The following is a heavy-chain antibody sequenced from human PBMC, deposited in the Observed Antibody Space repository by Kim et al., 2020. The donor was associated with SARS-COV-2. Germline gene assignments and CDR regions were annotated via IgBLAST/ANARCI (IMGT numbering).Heavy chain of an antibody. CDR1: GYSINSASS. J-gene: IGHJ4*02. D-gene: IGHD1-26*01. CDR3: ARVLITGSSGRGMFDY. CDR2: IYDSGSA. Sequence: SETLSLTCTVSGYSINSASSWGWIRQPPGKGLEWIGTIYDSGSAYYNPSLKSRVTISIDTSKNQFSLNLSSVTAADTAVYYCARVLITGSSGRGMFDYWGQGTLVTVSS. V-gene: IGHV4-38-2*02.